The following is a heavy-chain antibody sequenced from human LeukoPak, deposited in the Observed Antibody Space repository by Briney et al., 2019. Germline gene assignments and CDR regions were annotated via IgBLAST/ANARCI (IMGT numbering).Heavy chain of an antibody. CDR1: GFTFSSYA. V-gene: IGHV3-30-3*01. D-gene: IGHD6-6*01. CDR2: ISYDGSNK. Sequence: PGRSLRLSCAASGFTFSSYAMHWVRQAPGKGLEWVAVISYDGSNKYYADSVKGRFTISRDNSKNTLYLQMNSLRAEDTAVYYCAKEGIAARPGFDYWGQGTLVTVSS. J-gene: IGHJ4*02. CDR3: AKEGIAARPGFDY.